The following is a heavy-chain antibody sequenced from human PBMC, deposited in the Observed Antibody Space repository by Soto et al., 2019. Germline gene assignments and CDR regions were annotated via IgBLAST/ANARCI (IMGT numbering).Heavy chain of an antibody. D-gene: IGHD6-13*01. J-gene: IGHJ5*02. V-gene: IGHV1-69*01. Sequence: QVQLVQSGAEVKKPGSSVKVSCKASGGTFSSYAISWVRQAPGQGLEWMGGIIPIFGTANYSQKIQGRVTITADESTSTAYMELSSLRSEDTAVYYCARDLRGQQLVGFDPWGQGTLVTVSS. CDR2: IIPIFGTA. CDR1: GGTFSSYA. CDR3: ARDLRGQQLVGFDP.